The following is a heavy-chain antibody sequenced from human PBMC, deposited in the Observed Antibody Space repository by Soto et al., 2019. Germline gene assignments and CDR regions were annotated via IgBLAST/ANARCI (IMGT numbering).Heavy chain of an antibody. V-gene: IGHV3-13*04. D-gene: IGHD6-19*01. CDR3: ARGRVAGDFDY. CDR1: GFPFSSYD. Sequence: GGSLRLSCAASGFPFSSYDMHWVRQATGKGLEWVSAIGTAGDTYYPGSVKGRFTISRENAKNSLYLQMNSLRAGDTAVYYCARGRVAGDFDYWGQGTLVTVSS. J-gene: IGHJ4*02. CDR2: IGTAGDT.